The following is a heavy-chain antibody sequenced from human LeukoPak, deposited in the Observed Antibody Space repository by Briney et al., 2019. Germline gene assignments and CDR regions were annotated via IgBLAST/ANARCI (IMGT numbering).Heavy chain of an antibody. CDR1: GFTFSSYW. D-gene: IGHD6-13*01. CDR3: ARLRSSSSFSDAFDI. V-gene: IGHV3-74*01. CDR2: FNSDGSSA. Sequence: GGSLRLSCEASGFTFSSYWMHWVRQAPGKGLVWVSRFNSDGSSATYADSVKGRFTISRDNAKNSLYLQMNSLRAEDTAVYYCARLRSSSSFSDAFDIWGQGTMVTVSS. J-gene: IGHJ3*02.